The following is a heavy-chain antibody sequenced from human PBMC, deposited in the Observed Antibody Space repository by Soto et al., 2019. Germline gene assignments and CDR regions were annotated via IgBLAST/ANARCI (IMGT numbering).Heavy chain of an antibody. D-gene: IGHD3-10*01. CDR3: ARDRGPLLWSYVFDI. V-gene: IGHV1-69*12. Sequence: QVQLVQSGAEVKQPGSSVKVSCKASGGTFSSYAISWVRQATGQGLEWMGGIIPIFGTANYAQKFQGRVTITEDESKSTSYMEQSSLRSQDTAVYYCARDRGPLLWSYVFDIWGQGTMVTVSS. CDR1: GGTFSSYA. CDR2: IIPIFGTA. J-gene: IGHJ3*02.